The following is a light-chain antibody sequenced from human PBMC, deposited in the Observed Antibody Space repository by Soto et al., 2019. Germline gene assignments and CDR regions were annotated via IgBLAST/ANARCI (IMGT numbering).Light chain of an antibody. J-gene: IGKJ5*01. Sequence: EIVFTQSPAPVPWSPGEKATLSGRASQSVSSYLAWYQQKPGQAPRLLIYGASSRATGIPDRFSGGGSGTDFTLTISILEPEDLAVYFCQQYAGPPTTFGQGTRLEI. V-gene: IGKV3-20*01. CDR2: GAS. CDR3: QQYAGPPTT. CDR1: QSVSSY.